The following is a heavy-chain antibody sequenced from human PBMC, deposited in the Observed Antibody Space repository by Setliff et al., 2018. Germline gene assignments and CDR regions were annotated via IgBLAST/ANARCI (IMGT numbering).Heavy chain of an antibody. CDR2: ISAYNGNT. Sequence: ASVKVSCKASGYTFISYGISWVRQAPGQELEWRGWISAYNGNTNYAQKLQGRVTMTTDTSTSTVYMELRSLRSEDTAVYYCAKSGDYSNRGYFDCWGQGTLVTVSS. CDR1: GYTFISYG. CDR3: AKSGDYSNRGYFDC. J-gene: IGHJ4*02. D-gene: IGHD4-4*01. V-gene: IGHV1-18*01.